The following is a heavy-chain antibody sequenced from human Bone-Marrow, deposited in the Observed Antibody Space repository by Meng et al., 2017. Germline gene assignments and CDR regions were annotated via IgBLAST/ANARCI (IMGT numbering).Heavy chain of an antibody. D-gene: IGHD1-26*01. Sequence: VKLVEAGVSLVQPGGSPRLSCAASGFTCSSYWMHWVRQAPGKGLVWVSRINSDGSSTSYADSVKGRFTISRDNAKNTLYLQMNSLRAEDTAVYYCASSPLLSYNYWGQGTLVTVSS. CDR2: INSDGSST. CDR3: ASSPLLSYNY. J-gene: IGHJ4*02. CDR1: GFTCSSYW. V-gene: IGHV3-74*01.